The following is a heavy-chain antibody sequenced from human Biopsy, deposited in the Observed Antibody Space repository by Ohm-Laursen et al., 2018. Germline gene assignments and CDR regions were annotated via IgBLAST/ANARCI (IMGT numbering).Heavy chain of an antibody. CDR3: ALAAAQTVTHFDY. CDR2: ISGNSDII. V-gene: IGHV3-23*01. J-gene: IGHJ4*02. D-gene: IGHD4-17*01. CDR1: GFTFSSYA. Sequence: PRLSCTASGFTFSSYAMTWFRQAPGKGLEWVSTISGNSDIIYDTDSVKGRFTISRDNSKNTLYLQMNSLRADDTAVYYCALAAAQTVTHFDYWGQGTLVTVSS.